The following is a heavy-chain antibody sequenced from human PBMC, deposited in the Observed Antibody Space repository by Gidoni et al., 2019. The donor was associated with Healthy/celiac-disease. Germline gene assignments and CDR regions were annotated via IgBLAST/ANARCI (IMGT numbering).Heavy chain of an antibody. CDR1: GFTFSRCG. CDR3: AKADSGYGYYYYGMDV. CDR2: ISYDESNK. V-gene: IGHV3-30*18. D-gene: IGHD5-12*01. Sequence: QVQLVESGGGVVKHGRSRRLSCAASGFTFSRCGMHGVRQAPGKGLEWVAVISYDESNKYYADSVKGRFTISRDNSKNTLYLQMNSLRAEDTAVYYCAKADSGYGYYYYGMDVWGQGTTVTVSS. J-gene: IGHJ6*02.